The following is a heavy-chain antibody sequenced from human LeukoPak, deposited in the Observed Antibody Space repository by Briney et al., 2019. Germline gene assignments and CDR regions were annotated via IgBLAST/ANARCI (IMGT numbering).Heavy chain of an antibody. CDR2: MNPNSGNT. V-gene: IGHV1-8*01. Sequence: ASVKVSCKASGYTFTSYDINWVRQATGQGLEWMGWMNPNSGNTGYAQKFQGRVTMTRHTSISTAYMELSSLRSEDTAVYYCARRPAVKVRTTSYYYGMDVWGQGTTVTVSS. D-gene: IGHD2/OR15-2a*01. J-gene: IGHJ6*02. CDR1: GYTFTSYD. CDR3: ARRPAVKVRTTSYYYGMDV.